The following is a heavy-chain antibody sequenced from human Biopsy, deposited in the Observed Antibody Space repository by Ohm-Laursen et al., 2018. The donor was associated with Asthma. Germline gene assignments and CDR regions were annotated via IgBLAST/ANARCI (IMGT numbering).Heavy chain of an antibody. Sequence: ASVKVSCKTSGYTFNSAGITCVRQAPGQGLEWMGWISVYNGNTKVAQKLQDRVTMITDTSTSTAYMELRSLRSDDTAVYFCARAVDYSHYYGIDVWGQGTTVTVSS. CDR2: ISVYNGNT. CDR3: ARAVDYSHYYGIDV. V-gene: IGHV1-18*01. D-gene: IGHD4-23*01. J-gene: IGHJ6*02. CDR1: GYTFNSAG.